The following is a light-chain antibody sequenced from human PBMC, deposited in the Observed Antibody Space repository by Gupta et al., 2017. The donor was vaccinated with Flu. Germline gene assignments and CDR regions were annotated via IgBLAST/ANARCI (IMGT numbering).Light chain of an antibody. CDR2: AAS. CDR3: QQSYSTPPCT. Sequence: DIQMTHSPSSLSASVGDRVTITCRASQSISSYLNWYQQKPGKAPKLLIYAASSWQRGVPSRFSGSGFGKDVTLTISSRQQEEFATYYCQQSYSTPPCTFGHGTXVDIK. J-gene: IGKJ3*01. CDR1: QSISSY. V-gene: IGKV1-39*01.